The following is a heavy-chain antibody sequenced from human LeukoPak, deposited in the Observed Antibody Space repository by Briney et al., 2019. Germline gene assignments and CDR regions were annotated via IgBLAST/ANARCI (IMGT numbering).Heavy chain of an antibody. J-gene: IGHJ1*01. D-gene: IGHD3-3*01. V-gene: IGHV3-15*01. Sequence: PGGSLRLSCAASGFTFSNAWMSWVRQAPGKGREWVGRIKSKTDGGTTDYAAPVKGRFTISSDDSKNTLYLQMNSLKTEDTAVYYCTTPFEWLSRGYFQHWVQGTLVSVCS. CDR2: IKSKTDGGTT. CDR3: TTPFEWLSRGYFQH. CDR1: GFTFSNAW.